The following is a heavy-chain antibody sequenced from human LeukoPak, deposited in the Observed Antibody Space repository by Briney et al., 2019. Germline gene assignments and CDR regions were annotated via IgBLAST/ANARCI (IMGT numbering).Heavy chain of an antibody. Sequence: SETLSLTCTVSGGSISSYYWSWIRQPPGKGLDWIGYIYYSGSTNYNPSLKSRVTISVDTSKNQFSLKLSSVTAADTAVYYCARVYGTNGYYYYYYMDVWGKGTTVTVSS. J-gene: IGHJ6*03. V-gene: IGHV4-59*01. D-gene: IGHD2-8*01. CDR1: GGSISSYY. CDR2: IYYSGST. CDR3: ARVYGTNGYYYYYYMDV.